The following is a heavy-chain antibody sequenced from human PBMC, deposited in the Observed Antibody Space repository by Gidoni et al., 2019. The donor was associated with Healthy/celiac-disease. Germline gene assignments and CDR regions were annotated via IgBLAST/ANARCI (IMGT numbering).Heavy chain of an antibody. D-gene: IGHD1-26*01. CDR3: ARDVPSDHIGSYPVGP. CDR1: EFTFSHYV. J-gene: IGHJ5*02. CDR2: LLYDVSNN. Sequence: VQLVESGGDVVKPGRSRRLSCAAAEFTFSHYVMHWVRQAPGKGLEWVAVLLYDVSNNAYADSAQCRFTLARDNSTNTLYLQITSLRADDTAVYYCARDVPSDHIGSYPVGPWGQGPLVTVSS. V-gene: IGHV3-33*01.